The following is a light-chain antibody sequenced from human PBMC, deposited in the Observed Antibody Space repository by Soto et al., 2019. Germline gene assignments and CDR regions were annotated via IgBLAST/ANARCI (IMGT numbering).Light chain of an antibody. CDR3: CSYRSADPRFYV. CDR1: HNDVGHENF. CDR2: DVT. Sequence: QSALAQPASVSGAPGQSITISCTGTHNDVGHENFVSWYQQHPDKVPKLIMYDVTRRASGISSRFSASKSGNTAYLAISGLPAAAEADYSCCSYRSADPRFYVFGNGTKVTVL. J-gene: IGLJ1*01. V-gene: IGLV2-14*03.